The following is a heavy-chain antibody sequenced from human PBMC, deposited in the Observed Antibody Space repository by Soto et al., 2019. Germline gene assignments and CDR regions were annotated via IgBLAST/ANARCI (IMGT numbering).Heavy chain of an antibody. CDR1: GYTFTSYG. V-gene: IGHV1-18*04. CDR3: ARDVFYYDSSGYYRGFDY. J-gene: IGHJ4*02. Sequence: ASVKVSCKASGYTFTSYGISWVRQAPGQGLEWMGWISAYNGNTNYAQKLQGRVTMTTDTSTSTAYMELRSLRSDDTAVYYCARDVFYYDSSGYYRGFDYWGQGTLVTVS. CDR2: ISAYNGNT. D-gene: IGHD3-22*01.